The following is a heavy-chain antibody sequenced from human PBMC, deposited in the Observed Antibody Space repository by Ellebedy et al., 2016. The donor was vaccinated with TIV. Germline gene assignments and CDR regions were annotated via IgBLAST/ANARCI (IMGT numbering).Heavy chain of an antibody. Sequence: AASVKVSCKASGGTFSSYAISWVRQPPGQGLEWMGWISAYNGNTNYAQKLQGRVTMTTDTSTSTTYMELRSLRSDDTAVYYCAREVPPSNWFDPWGQGTLVTVSS. D-gene: IGHD1-1*01. V-gene: IGHV1-18*01. CDR3: AREVPPSNWFDP. J-gene: IGHJ5*02. CDR2: ISAYNGNT. CDR1: GGTFSSYA.